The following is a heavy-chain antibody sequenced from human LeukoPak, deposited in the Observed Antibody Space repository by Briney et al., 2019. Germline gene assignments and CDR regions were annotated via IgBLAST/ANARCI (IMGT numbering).Heavy chain of an antibody. Sequence: AGGSLTLSCAASGFTFSKYWMLWVRQAPGKGLESVSRINTDGTVTTYADSVKGRFTVSRANADNKMFLQMNSVRDEDTAVYYCATKQWLAPPPDSWGQGTPVTVSS. V-gene: IGHV3-74*01. D-gene: IGHD6-19*01. J-gene: IGHJ4*02. CDR1: GFTFSKYW. CDR3: ATKQWLAPPPDS. CDR2: INTDGTVT.